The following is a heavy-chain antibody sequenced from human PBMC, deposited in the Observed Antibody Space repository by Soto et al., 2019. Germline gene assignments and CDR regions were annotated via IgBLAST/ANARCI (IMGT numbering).Heavy chain of an antibody. CDR1: GFTVSSNY. J-gene: IGHJ4*02. D-gene: IGHD3-3*01. Sequence: GGSLRLSCAASGFTVSSNYMSWVRQAPGKGLEWVSVIYSGGSTYYADSVKGRFTISRDNSKNTLYLQMNSLRAEDTAVYYCAGTPYYDFWSGHIFDYWGQGTLVTVSS. CDR3: AGTPYYDFWSGHIFDY. CDR2: IYSGGST. V-gene: IGHV3-66*01.